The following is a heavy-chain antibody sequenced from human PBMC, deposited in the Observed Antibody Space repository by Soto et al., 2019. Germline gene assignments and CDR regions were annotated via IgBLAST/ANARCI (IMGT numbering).Heavy chain of an antibody. Sequence: SETLSLTCTVSGGSISSYYWSWIRLPPGKGLEWIGYIYYSGSTNYNPSLKSRVTISVDTSKNQFSLNLSSLTAADTAVYYCAIDPHYYGSRSYYEYLGQGTLVTVSS. CDR1: GGSISSYY. J-gene: IGHJ4*02. V-gene: IGHV4-59*01. CDR2: IYYSGST. CDR3: AIDPHYYGSRSYYEY. D-gene: IGHD3-10*01.